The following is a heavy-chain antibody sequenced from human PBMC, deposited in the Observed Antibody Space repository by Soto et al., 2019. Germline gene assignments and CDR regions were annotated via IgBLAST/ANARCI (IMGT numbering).Heavy chain of an antibody. J-gene: IGHJ5*02. D-gene: IGHD2-21*01. CDR3: ATLPPRIVVTVLPIPT. V-gene: IGHV4-4*02. CDR1: GDSISSTHW. Sequence: QVYLHQSGPGLVKPSGTLSLTCAFSGDSISSTHWWTWVRRTPGKGLGWIGEVYHSGSTSYNPSLKSRVTISVDKSNNQFSLKLTSVTAADTAVYYCATLPPRIVVTVLPIPTWGQGTLVSVSS. CDR2: VYHSGST.